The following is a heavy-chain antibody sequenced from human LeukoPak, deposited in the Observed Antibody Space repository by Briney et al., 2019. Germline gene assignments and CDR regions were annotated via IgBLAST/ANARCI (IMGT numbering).Heavy chain of an antibody. CDR1: GYTFTSYY. J-gene: IGHJ6*02. D-gene: IGHD3-9*01. CDR3: ARNSGLRYFREASYYYGMDV. V-gene: IGHV1-69*13. Sequence: ASVKVSCKASGYTFTSYYMHWVRQAPGQGLEWMGGIIPIFGTANYAQKFQGRVTITADESTSTAYMELSSLRSEDTAVYYRARNSGLRYFREASYYYGMDVWGQGTTVTVSS. CDR2: IIPIFGTA.